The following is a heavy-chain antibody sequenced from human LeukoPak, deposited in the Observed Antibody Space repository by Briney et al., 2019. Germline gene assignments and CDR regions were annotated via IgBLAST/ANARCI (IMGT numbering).Heavy chain of an antibody. V-gene: IGHV1-46*01. CDR1: GYTSINYY. CDR2: INPSGGST. J-gene: IGHJ1*01. CDR3: ARDESTSILWW. D-gene: IGHD2-21*01. Sequence: ASVKVSCKASGYTSINYYMHWVRQAPGQGLEWMGIINPSGGSTSYAQKFQGRVTMTRDTSTSTVYMELSSLRPEDTAVYYCARDESTSILWWWGQGTLVTVSS.